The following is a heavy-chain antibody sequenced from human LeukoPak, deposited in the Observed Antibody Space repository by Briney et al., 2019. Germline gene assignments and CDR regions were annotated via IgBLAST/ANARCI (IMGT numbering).Heavy chain of an antibody. J-gene: IGHJ4*02. CDR2: IYYSGST. V-gene: IGHV4-61*01. CDR1: GGSVSSGSYY. Sequence: SETLSLTCTVSGGSVSSGSYYWSWIRQPPGKGLESIGYIYYSGSTDYNPSLKSRVTISLDTSKNQFSLKLTSVTAADTAVYYCARTSVVTAMPFDYWGQGTLVTVSS. CDR3: ARTSVVTAMPFDY. D-gene: IGHD2-21*02.